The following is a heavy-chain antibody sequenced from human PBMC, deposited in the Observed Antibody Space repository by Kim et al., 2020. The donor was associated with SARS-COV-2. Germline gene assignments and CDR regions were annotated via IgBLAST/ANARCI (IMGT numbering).Heavy chain of an antibody. CDR2: TYYRSKWYN. J-gene: IGHJ6*02. V-gene: IGHV6-1*01. Sequence: SQTLSLTCAISGDSVSSNNAAWNWIRQSPSRGLEWLGRTYYRSKWYNDYAVSVKSRITINPDTSKNQFSLQLNSVTPEDTGVYYCAGDKVPVDAAIVYYYGMDVWGQGTTVTVSS. CDR3: AGDKVPVDAAIVYYYGMDV. D-gene: IGHD5-18*01. CDR1: GDSVSSNNAA.